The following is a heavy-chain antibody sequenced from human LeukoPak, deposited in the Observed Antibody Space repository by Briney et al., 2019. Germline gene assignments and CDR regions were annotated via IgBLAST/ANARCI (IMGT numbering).Heavy chain of an antibody. D-gene: IGHD3-10*01. Sequence: QTGESLRLSCAASGFTFSSYWMHWVRQAPGKGLVWVSRINTDGSSTSYADSVKGRFTISRDNAKNTLYLQMNSLRAEDTAVYYCARRGSGSYYPILWGQGTLVTVSS. V-gene: IGHV3-74*01. J-gene: IGHJ4*02. CDR1: GFTFSSYW. CDR3: ARRGSGSYYPIL. CDR2: INTDGSST.